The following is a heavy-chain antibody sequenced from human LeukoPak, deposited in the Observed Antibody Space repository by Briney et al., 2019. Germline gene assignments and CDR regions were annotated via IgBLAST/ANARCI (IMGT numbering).Heavy chain of an antibody. Sequence: GGSLRLSCAASGFTVGNNHMNWVRHAPGKGLVWVSRINSDLSSTTYADSVKGRFTISRDNAKNTLYLQMNSLRVEDTAVYYCASTSGTYHFDPWGQGTLVTVSS. V-gene: IGHV3-74*01. D-gene: IGHD1-26*01. CDR2: INSDLSST. CDR3: ASTSGTYHFDP. CDR1: GFTVGNNH. J-gene: IGHJ5*02.